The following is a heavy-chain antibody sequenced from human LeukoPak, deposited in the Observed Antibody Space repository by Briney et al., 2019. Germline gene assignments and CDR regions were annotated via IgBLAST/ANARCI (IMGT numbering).Heavy chain of an antibody. J-gene: IGHJ3*02. V-gene: IGHV4-4*07. CDR3: ARDRSIGYGAGDAFDI. CDR1: GGSISSFY. Sequence: KPSETLSLTCTVSGGSISSFYWSWIRQPAGKGLEWIGRIYTSGSTNYNPSLKSRVTMSVDTSKNQFSLKLSSVTAADTAVYYCARDRSIGYGAGDAFDIWGQGTMVTVSS. D-gene: IGHD3-10*01. CDR2: IYTSGST.